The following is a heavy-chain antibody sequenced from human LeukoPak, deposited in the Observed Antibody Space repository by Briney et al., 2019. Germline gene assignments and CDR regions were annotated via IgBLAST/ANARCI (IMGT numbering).Heavy chain of an antibody. D-gene: IGHD1-26*01. Sequence: PSGTLYLTCAVSGDSISSSDWWWSWVRQPPGKRLEWIGEVYHSGTTNYNPSLKSRVTISIDKSKNQFSLKLTSVTAADTAVYYCARSPSGTSSRWFDRWGQGTLVTVSS. J-gene: IGHJ5*02. V-gene: IGHV4-4*02. CDR2: VYHSGTT. CDR1: GDSISSSDW. CDR3: ARSPSGTSSRWFDR.